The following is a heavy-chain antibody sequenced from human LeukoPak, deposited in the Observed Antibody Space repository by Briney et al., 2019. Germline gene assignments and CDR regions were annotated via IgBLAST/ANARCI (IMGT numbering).Heavy chain of an antibody. Sequence: GGSLRLSCAASGFTFSSYSMNWVRQAPGKGLEWVSSISSSSSYIYHADSVKGRFTISRDNAKNSLYLQMNSLRAEDTAVYYCARHKARFDYWGQGTLVTVSS. CDR2: ISSSSSYI. CDR1: GFTFSSYS. CDR3: ARHKARFDY. V-gene: IGHV3-21*01. J-gene: IGHJ4*02.